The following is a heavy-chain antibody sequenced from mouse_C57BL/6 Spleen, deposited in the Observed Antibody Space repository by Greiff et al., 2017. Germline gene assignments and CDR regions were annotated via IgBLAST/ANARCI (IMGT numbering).Heavy chain of an antibody. J-gene: IGHJ3*01. D-gene: IGHD2-3*01. V-gene: IGHV6-6*01. Sequence: EVKLQESGGGLVQPGGSMKLSCAASGFTFSDAWMDWVRQSPEKGLEWVAEIRNKANNHATYYAESVKGRFTISRDDSKSSVYLQMNSLRAEDTGIYYCTRPDLIYVGYYGFAYWGQGTLVTVSA. CDR3: TRPDLIYVGYYGFAY. CDR1: GFTFSDAW. CDR2: IRNKANNHAT.